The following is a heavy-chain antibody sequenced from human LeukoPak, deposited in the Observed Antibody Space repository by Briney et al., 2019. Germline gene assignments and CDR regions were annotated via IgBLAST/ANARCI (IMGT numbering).Heavy chain of an antibody. V-gene: IGHV4-59*01. CDR3: ARDQSRYYYDSSGLRYFDY. CDR2: IYYSGST. CDR1: GGSISSYY. J-gene: IGHJ4*02. D-gene: IGHD3-22*01. Sequence: SETLSLTCTVSGGSISSYYWSWIRQPPGKGLEWIGYIYYSGSTNYNPSLKSRVTISVDTSKNQFSLKLSSVTAADTAVYYCARDQSRYYYDSSGLRYFDYWGQGTLVTVSS.